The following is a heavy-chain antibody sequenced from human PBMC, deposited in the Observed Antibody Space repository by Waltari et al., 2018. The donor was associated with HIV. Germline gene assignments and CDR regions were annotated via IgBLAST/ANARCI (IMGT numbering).Heavy chain of an antibody. CDR1: GFNFGLYG. V-gene: IGHV3-23*01. CDR2: ISGSGGKT. CDR3: AIQRNPLNNFYYGMDV. J-gene: IGHJ6*02. D-gene: IGHD1-1*01. Sequence: EVQLLESEGGLVQPGGSLRLSCVASGFNFGLYGMSWVRQAPGKGLEWVSGISGSGGKTNYADSVKGRFTISRDNSKNTLYLQMNSLRAEDTAIFYCAIQRNPLNNFYYGMDVWGQGTTVTVSS.